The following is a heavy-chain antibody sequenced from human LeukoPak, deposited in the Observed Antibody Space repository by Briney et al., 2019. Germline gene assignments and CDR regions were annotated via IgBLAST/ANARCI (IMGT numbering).Heavy chain of an antibody. CDR2: ISGSGGST. CDR3: ASGSGSYRTPYYYMDV. J-gene: IGHJ6*03. CDR1: GFTFSSYA. V-gene: IGHV3-23*01. Sequence: TGGSLRLSCAASGFTFSSYAMSWVRQAPGKGLEWASAISGSGGSTYYADSVKGRFTISRDNSKNTLYLQMNSLRAEDTAVYYCASGSGSYRTPYYYMDVWGTGTTVTVSS. D-gene: IGHD3-10*01.